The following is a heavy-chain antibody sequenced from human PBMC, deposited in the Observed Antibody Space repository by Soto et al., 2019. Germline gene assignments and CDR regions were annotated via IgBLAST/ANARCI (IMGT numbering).Heavy chain of an antibody. CDR3: AKDAVPRNDLWDYFEF. CDR2: IGGGGDDT. V-gene: IGHV3-23*01. J-gene: IGHJ4*02. D-gene: IGHD1-1*01. Sequence: GGSLRLSCQASGFIFSHYAMSWVRQAPGKGLEWVSGIGGGGDDTNYADSVKGRFTISRDNSKNTLFLQMNSLRVEDTAVYYCAKDAVPRNDLWDYFEFGGQGTLVTVSS. CDR1: GFIFSHYA.